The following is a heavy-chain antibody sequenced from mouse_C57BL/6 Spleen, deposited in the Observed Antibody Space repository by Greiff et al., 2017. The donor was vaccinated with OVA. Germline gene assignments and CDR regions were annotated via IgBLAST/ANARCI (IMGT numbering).Heavy chain of an antibody. D-gene: IGHD1-1*01. CDR1: GFNIKNTY. Sequence: VQLKESVAELVRPGASVKLSCTASGFNIKNTYMHWVKQRPEQGLEWIGRIDPANGNTKYAPKFQGKATITADTSSNTAYLQLSSLTSEDTAIYYCARSNGSIYVGYYYAMDYWGQGTSVTISS. J-gene: IGHJ4*01. CDR2: IDPANGNT. V-gene: IGHV14-3*01. CDR3: ARSNGSIYVGYYYAMDY.